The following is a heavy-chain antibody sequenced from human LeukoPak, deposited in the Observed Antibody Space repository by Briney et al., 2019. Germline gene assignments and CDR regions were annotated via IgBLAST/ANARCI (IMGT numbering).Heavy chain of an antibody. J-gene: IGHJ5*02. D-gene: IGHD3-16*01. CDR1: GGSLSSYY. CDR2: IYYSGST. Sequence: SETLSLTCSVSGGSLSSYYWSWILQPPGEELEWIVDIYYSGSTNYNPSLKSRVTVSLDTPQSQFYVQLASVTAAATAVYYCARAPIPYDRSRTDYRFDPWGQGTLVTVAS. V-gene: IGHV4-59*01. CDR3: ARAPIPYDRSRTDYRFDP.